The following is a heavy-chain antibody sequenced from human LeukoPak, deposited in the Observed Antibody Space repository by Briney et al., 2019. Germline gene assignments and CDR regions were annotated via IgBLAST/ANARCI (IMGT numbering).Heavy chain of an antibody. CDR3: ARGKGYSYGYFWFDP. D-gene: IGHD5-18*01. CDR2: IYYSGST. CDR1: GGSISSYY. J-gene: IGHJ5*02. Sequence: PSETLSLTCTVSGGSISSYYWSWIRQPPGKGLEWIGYIYYSGSTNYNPSLKSRVTISVDTSKNQFSLKLSSVTAADTAVYYCARGKGYSYGYFWFDPWGQGTLVTVSS. V-gene: IGHV4-59*12.